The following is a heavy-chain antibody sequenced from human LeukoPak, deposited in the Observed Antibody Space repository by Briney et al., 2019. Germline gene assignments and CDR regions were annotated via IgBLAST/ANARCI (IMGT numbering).Heavy chain of an antibody. D-gene: IGHD2-2*01. J-gene: IGHJ4*02. V-gene: IGHV3-23*01. Sequence: GGSLRLSCAASGFIFSSNAMTWVRQAPGKGLECVSAITAGGDTTYYADSVKGRFTISRDNAKNSLYLQMNSLRAEDTAVYYCARSRVRMRAFYYDYWGQGTLVTVSS. CDR1: GFIFSSNA. CDR2: ITAGGDTT. CDR3: ARSRVRMRAFYYDY.